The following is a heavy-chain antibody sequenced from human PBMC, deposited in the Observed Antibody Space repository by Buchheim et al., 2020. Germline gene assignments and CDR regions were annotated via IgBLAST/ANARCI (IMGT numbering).Heavy chain of an antibody. CDR1: GVTFRTFA. V-gene: IGHV1-69*04. CDR2: IIPIVNIV. Sequence: QVQLVQSGAEVKKPGSSVKVSCKASGVTFRTFAINWVRQAPGHGPEWMGRIIPIVNIVNYAQRFQDRVTITADKSTTPANMELSSLRSEDTAIYYCTRVHASRITVSGVLIDGPEDWGQGTL. CDR3: TRVHASRITVSGVLIDGPED. D-gene: IGHD3-3*01. J-gene: IGHJ4*02.